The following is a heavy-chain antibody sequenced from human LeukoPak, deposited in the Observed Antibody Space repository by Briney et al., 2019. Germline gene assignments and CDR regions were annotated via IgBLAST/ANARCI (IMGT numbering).Heavy chain of an antibody. CDR1: GYTFTGYY. Sequence: GASVKVSCKTSGYTFTGYYMHWVRQAPGQGLEWMGWVNLDSGDTDYARQFRGRVNVTRDTSISTVYLELTWLTSDDTAVYYCATVGIAAAGPYYSYYYMDVWGKGTTVTVSS. D-gene: IGHD6-13*01. CDR2: VNLDSGDT. V-gene: IGHV1-2*02. J-gene: IGHJ6*03. CDR3: ATVGIAAAGPYYSYYYMDV.